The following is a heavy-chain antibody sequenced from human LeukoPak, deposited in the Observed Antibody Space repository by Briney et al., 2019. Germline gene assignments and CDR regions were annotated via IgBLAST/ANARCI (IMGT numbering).Heavy chain of an antibody. D-gene: IGHD1-14*01. CDR2: INPTGGST. V-gene: IGHV1-46*01. CDR1: GYTFTPYF. Sequence: GSVKVSCKASGYTFTPYFIHWVRQAPGQGLEWMGIINPTGGSTTYAQKFQGRVTVTRDMSTSTVYMELSSLTSEDTAVYYCARDRVIVGGTATYNFDHWGQGTLVTVSS. CDR3: ARDRVIVGGTATYNFDH. J-gene: IGHJ4*02.